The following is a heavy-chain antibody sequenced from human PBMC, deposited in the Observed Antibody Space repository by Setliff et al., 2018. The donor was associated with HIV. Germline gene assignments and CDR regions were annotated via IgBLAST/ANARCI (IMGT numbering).Heavy chain of an antibody. CDR1: ADSISSNNYY. Sequence: PSETLSLTCTVSADSISSNNYYWAWIRQSPGKGLEWIGCIFYGGSVSGSGRTFFKPSLKSRITISVDASERHFSLRMTSTTAADTAIDSCARGVPLLPPNFLGQGTLVTVSS. V-gene: IGHV4-39*07. D-gene: IGHD2-15*01. CDR2: IFYGGSVSGSGRT. CDR3: ARGVPLLPPNF. J-gene: IGHJ4*02.